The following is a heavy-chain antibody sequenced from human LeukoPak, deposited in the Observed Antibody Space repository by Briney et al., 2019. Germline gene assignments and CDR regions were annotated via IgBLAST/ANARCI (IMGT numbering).Heavy chain of an antibody. Sequence: ASVKVSCKASGFGFSSYGINWVRQAPGQRLEWMGWISVYTGRTKYLQKMRGRVTMTTDTSTNTAYMELRSLTSDDTAVYYCARGPGIDVAGVFDYWGQGSLFTVSS. V-gene: IGHV1-18*04. D-gene: IGHD6-19*01. CDR3: ARGPGIDVAGVFDY. CDR1: GFGFSSYG. J-gene: IGHJ4*02. CDR2: ISVYTGRT.